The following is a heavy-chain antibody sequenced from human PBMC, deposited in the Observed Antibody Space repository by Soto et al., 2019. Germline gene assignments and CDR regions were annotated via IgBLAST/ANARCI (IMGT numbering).Heavy chain of an antibody. Sequence: ASVKVSCKASGYTFTSYYMHWVRQAPGQGLEWMGIINPSGGSTSYAQKLKGRVTMTRDTSTSTVYMELSSLRSEDTAVYYCARYYYFWSGYSPDPPYYYYYGMDVWGQGTTVTVSS. CDR1: GYTFTSYY. V-gene: IGHV1-46*01. CDR3: ARYYYFWSGYSPDPPYYYYYGMDV. D-gene: IGHD3-3*01. J-gene: IGHJ6*02. CDR2: INPSGGST.